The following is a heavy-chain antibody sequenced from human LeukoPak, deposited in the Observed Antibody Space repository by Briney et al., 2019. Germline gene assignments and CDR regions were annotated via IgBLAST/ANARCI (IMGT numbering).Heavy chain of an antibody. V-gene: IGHV1-69*05. Sequence: SVKVSCKASGGTFSSYAISWVRQAPGQGLEWMGGIIPIFGTANYAQKFQGRVTITTDESTSTAYMELSSLRSEDTAVYYCASRTTVAGRGGYYYYYYMDVWGKGTTVTVSS. CDR3: ASRTTVAGRGGYYYYYYMDV. J-gene: IGHJ6*03. CDR1: GGTFSSYA. D-gene: IGHD6-19*01. CDR2: IIPIFGTA.